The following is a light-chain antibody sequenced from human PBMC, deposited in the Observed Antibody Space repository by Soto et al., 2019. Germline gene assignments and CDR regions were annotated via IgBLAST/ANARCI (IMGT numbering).Light chain of an antibody. V-gene: IGKV1-39*01. Sequence: DIQMTQSPSSLSASTGDRVTITCRASQSISNSVNWYQQKPGKAPKLLMSAASRLQIGVPSRFNGSRSGTDFTLTITSLQPEDFASYYCQQGYSTPADTFGQGTKLEIK. J-gene: IGKJ2*01. CDR3: QQGYSTPADT. CDR2: AAS. CDR1: QSISNS.